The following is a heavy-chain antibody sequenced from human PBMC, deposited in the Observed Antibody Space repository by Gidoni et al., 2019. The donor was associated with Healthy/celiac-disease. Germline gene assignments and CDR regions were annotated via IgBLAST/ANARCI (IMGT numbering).Heavy chain of an antibody. CDR1: GFHFSSYA. V-gene: IGHV3-30-3*01. CDR2: ISYDGSNK. CDR3: ARAGDSSSSRVFDY. Sequence: QVQLVESGGGVVPPGRSLRLACAASGFHFSSYAMHWVRQAPGKGLEWVAVISYDGSNKYYADSVKGRFTISRDNSKNTLYLQMNSLRAEDTSVYYCARAGDSSSSRVFDYWCQGTLVTVSS. J-gene: IGHJ4*02. D-gene: IGHD6-6*01.